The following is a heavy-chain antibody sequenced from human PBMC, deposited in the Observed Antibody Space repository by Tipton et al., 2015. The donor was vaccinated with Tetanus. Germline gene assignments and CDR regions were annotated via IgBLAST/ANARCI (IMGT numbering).Heavy chain of an antibody. CDR1: GYNFTIYW. J-gene: IGHJ4*02. V-gene: IGHV5-51*01. CDR2: IYPGDSNI. Sequence: QLVQSGAEVKKPGESLKISCKGSGYNFTIYWIGWVRQMPGKGLEWMGIIYPGDSNIRYSPSFQGQVTISADRSISTAYLQWSSLKASDTAKYYCARRLGFSSTFDSWGQGTLVIVSS. CDR3: ARRLGFSSTFDS. D-gene: IGHD6-13*01.